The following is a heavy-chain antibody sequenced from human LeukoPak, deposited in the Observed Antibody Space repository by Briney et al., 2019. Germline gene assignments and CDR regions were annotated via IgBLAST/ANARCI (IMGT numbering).Heavy chain of an antibody. J-gene: IGHJ6*03. Sequence: PGGSLRLSCAASGFTFSSYWMHWVRQAPGKGLVWVSRINSDGSSTSYADSVKGRFTISRDNAKNTLYLQMNSLRAEDTAVYYCARDRPEGSGTSWVYYYYYMDVWGKGTTVTISS. CDR3: ARDRPEGSGTSWVYYYYYMDV. D-gene: IGHD3-10*01. V-gene: IGHV3-74*01. CDR1: GFTFSSYW. CDR2: INSDGSST.